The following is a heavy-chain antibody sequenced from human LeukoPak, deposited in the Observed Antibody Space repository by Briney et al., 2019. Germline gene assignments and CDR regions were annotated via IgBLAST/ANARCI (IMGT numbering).Heavy chain of an antibody. V-gene: IGHV1-18*01. J-gene: IGHJ4*02. Sequence: ASVKVSCKASGYTFTNHGINWVRQAPGQGHEWMGWISAYNGNTNYAQKVQGRVTMTADTSTSTAYMELRSLRSDDTAVYYCARVDGRYCSSTSCYAWDHWGQGTLVTVSS. D-gene: IGHD2-2*01. CDR2: ISAYNGNT. CDR1: GYTFTNHG. CDR3: ARVDGRYCSSTSCYAWDH.